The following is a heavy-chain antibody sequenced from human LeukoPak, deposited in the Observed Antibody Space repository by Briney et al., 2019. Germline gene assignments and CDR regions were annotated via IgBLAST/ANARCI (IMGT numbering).Heavy chain of an antibody. J-gene: IGHJ4*02. Sequence: GGSLRLSCAASGFTFSCYGMHWVRQAPGKGLEWVAVISYDGSNKYYADSVKGRFTISRDNSKNTLYLQMNSLRAEDTAVYYCAKDRYGDYYFDYWGQGTLVTVSS. CDR1: GFTFSCYG. V-gene: IGHV3-30*18. CDR3: AKDRYGDYYFDY. CDR2: ISYDGSNK. D-gene: IGHD4-17*01.